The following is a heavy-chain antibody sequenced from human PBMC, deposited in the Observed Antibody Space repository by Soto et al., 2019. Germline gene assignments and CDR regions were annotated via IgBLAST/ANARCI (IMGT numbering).Heavy chain of an antibody. D-gene: IGHD6-13*01. V-gene: IGHV3-30*18. CDR1: GFTFSSYG. J-gene: IGHJ4*02. CDR2: ISNDGSNR. CDR3: AKAHKLAAVAYYFDY. Sequence: PGGSLRLSCAVSGFTFSSYGMHWVRQAPGKGLEWVAVISNDGSNRFYVDSVKGRFTISRDNSKNALYLQMNSLRVEDMALYYCAKAHKLAAVAYYFDYWGQGTLVTVSS.